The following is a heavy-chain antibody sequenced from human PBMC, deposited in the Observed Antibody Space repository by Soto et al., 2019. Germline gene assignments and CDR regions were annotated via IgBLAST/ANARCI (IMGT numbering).Heavy chain of an antibody. V-gene: IGHV3-48*02. CDR1: GFTFNVYS. Sequence: SLRLSCAASGFTFNVYSMNWVRQAPGKGLEWVSYITSNTATIQYADSVRGRFTISRDNAENSLFLQMNSLKDDDTAAYYCARSVAGHFDYWGQGTLVTVSS. CDR3: ARSVAGHFDY. D-gene: IGHD6-19*01. CDR2: ITSNTATI. J-gene: IGHJ4*02.